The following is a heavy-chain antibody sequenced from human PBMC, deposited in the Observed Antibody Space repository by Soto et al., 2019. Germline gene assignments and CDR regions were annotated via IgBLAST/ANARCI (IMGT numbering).Heavy chain of an antibody. CDR2: IGAYNGNT. D-gene: IGHD3-10*01. V-gene: IGHV1-18*01. J-gene: IGHJ5*02. CDR1: GYPFTSYV. Sequence: ASVKVSCKASGYPFTSYVISWVRQASGQGLEWMGWIGAYNGNTNYAQKLQGRVTMTTDTSTSTAYMELRSLRSDDTAVYYCARDPTMVRGVGWFDPWGQGTLVTVSS. CDR3: ARDPTMVRGVGWFDP.